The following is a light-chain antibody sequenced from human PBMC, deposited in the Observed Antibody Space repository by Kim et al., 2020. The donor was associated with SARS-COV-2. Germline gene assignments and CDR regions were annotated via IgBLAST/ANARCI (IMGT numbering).Light chain of an antibody. J-gene: IGLJ2*01. V-gene: IGLV3-9*01. CDR1: NIENKN. CDR2: RDI. Sequence: SYELTQPPSMSVALGQTATITCGGDNIENKNVHWYQQKPGQAPVLVIYRDINRPSGIPERFSGSNSGNADTLTISRAQAGDEADYYCQVWDRTTVFGGGT. CDR3: QVWDRTTV.